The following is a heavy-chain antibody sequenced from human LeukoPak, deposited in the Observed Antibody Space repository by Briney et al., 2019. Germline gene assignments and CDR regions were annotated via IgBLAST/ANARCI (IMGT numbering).Heavy chain of an antibody. J-gene: IGHJ4*02. Sequence: PGGSLRLSCAASGFTFSSYGTHWVRQAPGKGLEWVAVISYDGSNKYYADSVKGRFTISRDNSKNTLYLQMNSLRAEDTAVYYCTKGGNYAPLDYWGQGTLVTVSS. CDR2: ISYDGSNK. CDR3: TKGGNYAPLDY. CDR1: GFTFSSYG. D-gene: IGHD1-7*01. V-gene: IGHV3-30*18.